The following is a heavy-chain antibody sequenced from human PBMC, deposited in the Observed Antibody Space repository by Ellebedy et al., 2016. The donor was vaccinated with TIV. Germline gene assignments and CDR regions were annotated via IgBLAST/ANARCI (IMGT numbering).Heavy chain of an antibody. CDR3: AIVSVGY. J-gene: IGHJ4*02. V-gene: IGHV1-46*01. Sequence: ASVKVSXKASGYILTSYYTHWVRQAPGQGLEWMGLINPSGGSTTYAQQFQGRVTMTRDTSTSTVYMELSSLRSEDTAVYYCAIVSVGYWGQGTLVTVSS. CDR2: INPSGGST. CDR1: GYILTSYY. D-gene: IGHD3-16*01.